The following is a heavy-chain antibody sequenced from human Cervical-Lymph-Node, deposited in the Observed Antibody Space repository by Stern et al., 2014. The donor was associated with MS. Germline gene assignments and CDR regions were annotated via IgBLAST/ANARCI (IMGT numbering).Heavy chain of an antibody. J-gene: IGHJ6*02. Sequence: QVQLVQSGAEVKKPGASVKVSCKASGYNFTDYGIIWVRQAPGQRLEWIGWISTCNGSRRYTQKIQGSVAMTRDTSASTAYMELSSLRSEDTAVYYCARTGTVVTSGYYYGMDVWGQGTTVTVSS. CDR3: ARTGTVVTSGYYYGMDV. D-gene: IGHD4-23*01. V-gene: IGHV1-3*04. CDR1: GYNFTDYG. CDR2: ISTCNGSR.